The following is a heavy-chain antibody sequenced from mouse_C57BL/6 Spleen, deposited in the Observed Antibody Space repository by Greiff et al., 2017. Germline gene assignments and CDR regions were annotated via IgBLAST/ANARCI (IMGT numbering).Heavy chain of an antibody. J-gene: IGHJ4*01. CDR3: VRQVTTVAPAMDY. CDR1: GFSFNTYA. CDR2: IRSKSNNYAT. Sequence: EVKLVESGGGLVQPKGSLKLSCAASGFSFNTYAMNWVRQAPGKGLEWVARIRSKSNNYATYYADSVKDRFTISRDDSESMLYLQMNNLKPEDTAMYYCVRQVTTVAPAMDYWGQGTSVTVSS. D-gene: IGHD1-1*01. V-gene: IGHV10-1*01.